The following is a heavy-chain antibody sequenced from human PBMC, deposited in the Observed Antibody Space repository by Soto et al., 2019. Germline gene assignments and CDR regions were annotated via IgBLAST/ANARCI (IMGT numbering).Heavy chain of an antibody. CDR3: ARDSFFRYFEWQTTTYDAFDI. Sequence: ASLRLSGAGSGVTVCSYSRKSCRQDTGKGVEWVSSLSSSSSYIYYADSVKGPFTISRDNAKNSLYLQMTSLRAEETAVYYCARDSFFRYFEWQTTTYDAFDIWGQGTMVTVSS. V-gene: IGHV3-21*01. CDR2: LSSSSSYI. D-gene: IGHD3-9*01. J-gene: IGHJ3*02. CDR1: GVTVCSYS.